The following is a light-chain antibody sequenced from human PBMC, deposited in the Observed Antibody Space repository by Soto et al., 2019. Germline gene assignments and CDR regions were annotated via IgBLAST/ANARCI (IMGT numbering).Light chain of an antibody. CDR1: QSLLHSDGNTY. J-gene: IGKJ2*01. CDR3: VEGTHWPYS. CDR2: SIS. Sequence: DVVMTQSPLSLPVTLGQPASISCRSSQSLLHSDGNTYLSWFQQRPGQSPRRLIYSISYRDSAVPDRFGGSGSGTDFTLKIGRVEAEDVGVYYGVEGTHWPYSFGQGTELEI. V-gene: IGKV2-30*02.